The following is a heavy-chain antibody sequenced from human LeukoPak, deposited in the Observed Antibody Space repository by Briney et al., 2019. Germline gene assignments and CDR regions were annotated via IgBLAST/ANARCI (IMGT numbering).Heavy chain of an antibody. CDR3: ARDSGITGTNWFDP. V-gene: IGHV1-18*01. CDR1: GYTFTSYG. CDR2: ISAYNGNT. D-gene: IGHD1-7*01. J-gene: IGHJ5*02. Sequence: ASVKVSCKASGYTFTSYGISWVRQAPGQGLEWMGWISAYNGNTNYAQKLQGRVTMTTDTSTSTAYMELRSLGSDDTAVYYCARDSGITGTNWFDPWGQGTLVTVSS.